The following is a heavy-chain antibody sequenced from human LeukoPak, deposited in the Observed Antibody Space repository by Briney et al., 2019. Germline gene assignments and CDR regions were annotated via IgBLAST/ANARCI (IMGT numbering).Heavy chain of an antibody. CDR1: GGSISSYY. CDR2: GHYSGST. Sequence: SETLSLTCTVSGGSISSYYWSWIRQPPGRGLEWIGYGHYSGSTNYNSSLKSRVTISVDTSKNQFSLKLTSVTAADTAVYYCARHVGGTTYDYWGQGTLVTVSS. J-gene: IGHJ4*02. D-gene: IGHD2-15*01. V-gene: IGHV4-59*08. CDR3: ARHVGGTTYDY.